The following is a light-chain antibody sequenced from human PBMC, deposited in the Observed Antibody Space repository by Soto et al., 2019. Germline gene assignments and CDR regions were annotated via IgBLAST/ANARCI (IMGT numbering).Light chain of an antibody. CDR3: QQYGSSPLT. CDR1: QSVSSDY. Sequence: EIVLTQSPGTLSLSPGERATLSCRASQSVSSDYLAWYKQKPGQTPKVLIYRASSRATGIPDRFSGSGSGTDFTLTISRLEPEEFAVYYCQQYGSSPLTFGGGTKVEIK. J-gene: IGKJ4*01. CDR2: RAS. V-gene: IGKV3-20*01.